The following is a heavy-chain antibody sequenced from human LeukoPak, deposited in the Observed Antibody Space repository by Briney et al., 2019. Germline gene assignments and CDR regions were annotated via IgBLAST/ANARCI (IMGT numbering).Heavy chain of an antibody. CDR2: IYYSGST. D-gene: IGHD3-9*01. CDR3: ARLSTVTGYNWFDP. V-gene: IGHV4-59*01. Sequence: SETLSLTCTVSGGSISSYYWSWIRQPPGKGLEWIGYIYYSGSTNYNPSLKSRVTMSVDSSKRQFSLKLSSVTAADTAVYYCARLSTVTGYNWFDPWGQGTLVTVSS. CDR1: GGSISSYY. J-gene: IGHJ5*02.